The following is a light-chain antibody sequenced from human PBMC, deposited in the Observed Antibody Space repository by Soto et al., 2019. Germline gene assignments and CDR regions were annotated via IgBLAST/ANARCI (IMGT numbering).Light chain of an antibody. Sequence: AIRMTQSPSSLSASTGDRVTITCRASQGISSYLAWYQQKPGKAPKLLIYAASTLQSGVPSRFSGRGSGTDFTLTISCLQSEDFATYYCQQYYSYPPMYTFGQGTKLEIK. V-gene: IGKV1-8*01. CDR1: QGISSY. J-gene: IGKJ2*01. CDR3: QQYYSYPPMYT. CDR2: AAS.